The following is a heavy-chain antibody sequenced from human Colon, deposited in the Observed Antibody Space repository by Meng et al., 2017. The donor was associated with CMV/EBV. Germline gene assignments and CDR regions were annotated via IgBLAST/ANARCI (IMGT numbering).Heavy chain of an antibody. D-gene: IGHD5-12*01. CDR3: MNRAYSQGQDF. CDR1: GGSISTSSYF. Sequence: SETLSLTCTVSGGSISTSSYFCGWIRQPPGKGLEWIATIDYSGSTDYNPSLQRRVTMSVDTSKNQFSLNVTSVTAADTAVYYCMNRAYSQGQDFWGQGMLVTVSS. J-gene: IGHJ4*02. CDR2: IDYSGST. V-gene: IGHV4-39*07.